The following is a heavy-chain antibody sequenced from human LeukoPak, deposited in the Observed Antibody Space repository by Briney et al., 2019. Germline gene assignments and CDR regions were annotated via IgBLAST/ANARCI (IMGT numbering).Heavy chain of an antibody. D-gene: IGHD6-13*01. CDR3: AREGEIAAAGTFRH. V-gene: IGHV4-38-2*02. CDR2: IYHSGST. CDR1: GYSISSGYY. Sequence: SETLSLTCAVSGYSISSGYYWGWIRQPPGKGLEWIGSIYHSGSTYYNPSLKSRVTISVDTSKNQFSLKLSSVTAADTAVYYCAREGEIAAAGTFRHWGQGTLVTVSS. J-gene: IGHJ4*02.